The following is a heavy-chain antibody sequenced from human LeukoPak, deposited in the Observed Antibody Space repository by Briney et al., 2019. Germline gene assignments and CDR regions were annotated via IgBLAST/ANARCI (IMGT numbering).Heavy chain of an antibody. V-gene: IGHV3-21*01. D-gene: IGHD2-2*01. CDR1: GFTFSSYS. J-gene: IGHJ4*02. CDR2: ISSSSSYI. Sequence: GGSLRLSCAASGFTFSSYSMNRVRQAPGKGLEWVSSISSSSSYIYYADSVKGRFTISRDNAKNSLYLQMNSLRAEDTAVYYCARDLRDIVVVPAAMEGDYWGRGTLVTVSS. CDR3: ARDLRDIVVVPAAMEGDY.